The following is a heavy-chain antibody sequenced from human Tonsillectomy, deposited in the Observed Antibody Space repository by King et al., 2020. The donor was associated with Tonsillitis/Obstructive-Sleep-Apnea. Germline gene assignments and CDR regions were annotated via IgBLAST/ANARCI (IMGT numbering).Heavy chain of an antibody. Sequence: VQLVESGGGLVQSGGSLRLSCAASGFTFSSCWMSWVRQAPGKGLEWVAKIKQDGSEKYYVDSVKGRFTISRDNGKNSLHLQMSSLRAEDTAVYYCARGLGYWGSRTCYDVGWFGPWGQGTLVTVSS. CDR2: IKQDGSEK. D-gene: IGHD2-2*01. V-gene: IGHV3-7*04. CDR3: ARGLGYWGSRTCYDVGWFGP. CDR1: GFTFSSCW. J-gene: IGHJ5*02.